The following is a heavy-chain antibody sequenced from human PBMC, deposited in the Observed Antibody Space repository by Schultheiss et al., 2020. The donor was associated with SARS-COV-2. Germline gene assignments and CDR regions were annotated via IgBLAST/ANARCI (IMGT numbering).Heavy chain of an antibody. CDR3: AREPTAGHFDY. V-gene: IGHV4-4*02. Sequence: SETLSLTCAVSGGSISSSNWWSWVRQPPGKGLEWIGEIYHSGSTNYNPSLKSRVTISVDTSKNQFSLKLSSVTAADTAVYYCAREPTAGHFDYWGQGTLVTVSS. CDR1: GGSISSSNW. D-gene: IGHD6-13*01. CDR2: IYHSGST. J-gene: IGHJ4*02.